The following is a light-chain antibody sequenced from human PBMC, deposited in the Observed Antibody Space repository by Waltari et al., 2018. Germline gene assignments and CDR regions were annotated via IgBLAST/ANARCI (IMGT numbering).Light chain of an antibody. CDR1: SSDVGTYNY. CDR2: DVS. V-gene: IGLV2-11*01. CDR3: CSYAGRYTWV. J-gene: IGLJ3*02. Sequence: QSALTQPRSVSGSPGQSVTISCTGTSSDVGTYNYVSWYQQHPGKAPKFMIYDVSHRPSGVPDPFSGSKSGNTASLTISGLQAEDEADYYCCSYAGRYTWVFGGGTKVTVL.